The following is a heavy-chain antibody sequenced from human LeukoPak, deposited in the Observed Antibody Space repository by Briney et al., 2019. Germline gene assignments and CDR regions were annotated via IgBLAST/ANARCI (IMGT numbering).Heavy chain of an antibody. CDR1: GFTLSRHW. CDR3: ARSDYFDD. J-gene: IGHJ4*02. V-gene: IGHV3-74*01. CDR2: IRSDGSST. Sequence: GGSLRLSCAASGFTLSRHWMHWVRQAPGKGLVWVSRIRSDGSSTSYADSVKGRFTISRDNAKNTLYLQMNSLRAEDTAVYYCARSDYFDDWGQGTLVTVSS.